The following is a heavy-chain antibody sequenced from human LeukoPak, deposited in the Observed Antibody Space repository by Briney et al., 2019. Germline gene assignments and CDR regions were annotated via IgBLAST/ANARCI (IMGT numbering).Heavy chain of an antibody. CDR1: GFSFSTYT. CDR3: AKAYYDFWSGFGPVEPDAFDI. D-gene: IGHD3-3*01. J-gene: IGHJ3*02. CDR2: ISVDGGRT. V-gene: IGHV3-23*01. Sequence: GGSLRLSCATSGFSFSTYTMSWVRQAPGRGLEWISSISVDGGRTTYADSVQGRFTISRDNSKNTLYLQMNSLRVDDTAVYYCAKAYYDFWSGFGPVEPDAFDIWGQGTMVTVSS.